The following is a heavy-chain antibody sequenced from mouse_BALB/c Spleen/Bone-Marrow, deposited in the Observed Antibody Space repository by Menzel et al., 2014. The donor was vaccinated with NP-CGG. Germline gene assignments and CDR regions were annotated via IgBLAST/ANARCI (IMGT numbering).Heavy chain of an antibody. CDR1: GFTFSDFY. J-gene: IGHJ3*01. CDR2: SRNKAKYYTT. V-gene: IGHV7-1*02. CDR3: ARDVGYGNYFVY. Sequence: EGKLVESGGGLFQPGDFLRLSCATSGFTFSDFYMEWVRQPPGKRLEWIAASRNKAKYYTTEYSASVKGRFIVSRDTSQSVLYLQINALRAEDTAIYYCARDVGYGNYFVYWGQGTLVTVSA. D-gene: IGHD2-10*02.